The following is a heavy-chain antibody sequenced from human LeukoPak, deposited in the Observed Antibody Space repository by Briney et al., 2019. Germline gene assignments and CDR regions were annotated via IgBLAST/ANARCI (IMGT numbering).Heavy chain of an antibody. D-gene: IGHD3-22*01. CDR1: GGSISSYY. J-gene: IGHJ3*02. CDR2: IYTSGST. Sequence: SETLSLTCTVSGGSISSYYWSWIRQPAGKGLEWIGRIYTSGSTNYNPSLKSRVTMSVDTSKNQFSLKLSSVTAADTAVYYCARVLEYYYDSSGYDDAFDIWGQGTMVTVSS. V-gene: IGHV4-4*07. CDR3: ARVLEYYYDSSGYDDAFDI.